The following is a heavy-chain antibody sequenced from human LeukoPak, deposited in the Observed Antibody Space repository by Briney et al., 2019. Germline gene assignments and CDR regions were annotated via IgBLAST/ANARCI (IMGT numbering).Heavy chain of an antibody. J-gene: IGHJ4*02. V-gene: IGHV3-30-3*02. CDR2: ISYDGSNK. D-gene: IGHD5-18*01. Sequence: GRSLRLSCAASGFTFSSYAMHWVRQAPGKGLEWVAVISYDGSNKYYADSVKGRFTISRDNAKNSLYLQMNSLRAEDTAVYYCAKFSHTTMVNDYFDFWGQGTLVTVSS. CDR1: GFTFSSYA. CDR3: AKFSHTTMVNDYFDF.